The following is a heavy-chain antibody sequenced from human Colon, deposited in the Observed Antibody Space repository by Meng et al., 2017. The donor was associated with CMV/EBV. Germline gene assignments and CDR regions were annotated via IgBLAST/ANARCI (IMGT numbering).Heavy chain of an antibody. CDR1: GFTFSNYW. CDR2: IRQDESEK. CDR3: ARDRDHIPQDGYYDMDV. V-gene: IGHV3-7*01. D-gene: IGHD2-21*01. J-gene: IGHJ6*02. Sequence: GGSLRLSCAASGFTFSNYWMSWVRQAPGKGLEWVANIRQDESEKYYVDSVKGRFTISRDNAKSSVYLQMNSLRPEDTAVYYCARDRDHIPQDGYYDMDVWGQGTTVTSP.